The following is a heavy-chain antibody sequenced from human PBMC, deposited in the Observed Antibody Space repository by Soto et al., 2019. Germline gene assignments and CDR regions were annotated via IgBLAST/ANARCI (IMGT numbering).Heavy chain of an antibody. CDR2: IYPGDSDT. J-gene: IGHJ5*02. CDR3: AGLEGSIAARPGWFAP. CDR1: GYSFTSYW. D-gene: IGHD6-6*01. Sequence: RGESLKISCKGSGYSFTSYWIGWVRQMPGKGLEWMGIIYPGDSDTRYSPSFQGQVTISADKSISTAYLQWSSLKASDTAMYYWAGLEGSIAARPGWFAPWGQGTLVTVSS. V-gene: IGHV5-51*01.